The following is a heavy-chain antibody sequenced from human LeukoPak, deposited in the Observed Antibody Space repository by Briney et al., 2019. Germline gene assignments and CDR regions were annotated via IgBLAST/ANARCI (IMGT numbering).Heavy chain of an antibody. J-gene: IGHJ4*02. V-gene: IGHV4-34*01. CDR1: GGSFSGYY. CDR3: ARGSGGWAQWLVQGDY. D-gene: IGHD6-19*01. Sequence: SETLSLTCAVYGGSFSGYYWSWIRQPPGKGLEWIGEINHSGSTNYNPSFKSRVTRSVDTSKNQFSLKLSSVTAADTAVYYCARGSGGWAQWLVQGDYWGQGTLVTVSS. CDR2: INHSGST.